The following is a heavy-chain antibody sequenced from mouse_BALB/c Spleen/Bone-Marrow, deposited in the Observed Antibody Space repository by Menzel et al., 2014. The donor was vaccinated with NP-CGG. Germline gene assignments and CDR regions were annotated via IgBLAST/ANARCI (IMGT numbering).Heavy chain of an antibody. Sequence: VQLQQSGAEVVKPGASVKVSCKASGYTFTNYWMQWVKQRPGQGLEWIGEIEPSDSYTNYNQDFKGRATLTVDKSSSTAYMQLSSLTSEDSAVYYCARGRSTVVSVYWGQGTSLTVSS. CDR2: IEPSDSYT. D-gene: IGHD1-1*01. V-gene: IGHV1-69*02. J-gene: IGHJ2*02. CDR3: ARGRSTVVSVY. CDR1: GYTFTNYW.